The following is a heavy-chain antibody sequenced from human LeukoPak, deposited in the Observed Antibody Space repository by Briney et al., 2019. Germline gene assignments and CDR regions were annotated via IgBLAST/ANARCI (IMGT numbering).Heavy chain of an antibody. CDR3: AKVMGYDILTGYPSDY. CDR1: GFTFSSYA. CDR2: ISGSGGST. D-gene: IGHD3-9*01. J-gene: IGHJ4*02. Sequence: GGSLRLSCAASGFTFSSYAMSWVRQAPGRGLEWVSAISGSGGSTYYADSVKGRFTISRDNSKNTLYLQMNSLRAEDTAVYYYAKVMGYDILTGYPSDYWGQGTLVTVSS. V-gene: IGHV3-23*01.